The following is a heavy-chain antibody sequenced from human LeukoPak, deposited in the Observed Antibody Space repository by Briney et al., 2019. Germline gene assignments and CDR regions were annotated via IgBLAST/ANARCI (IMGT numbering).Heavy chain of an antibody. J-gene: IGHJ1*01. V-gene: IGHV4-39*01. Sequence: SETLSLTCTVSGGSISSSSYYWGWIRQPPGKGLEWIGSIYYSGGTYYNPSLKSRVTISVDTSKNQFSLKLSSVTAADTAVYYCARILIVVVPAATPAEYFQHWGQGTLVTVSS. D-gene: IGHD2-2*01. CDR2: IYYSGGT. CDR3: ARILIVVVPAATPAEYFQH. CDR1: GGSISSSSYY.